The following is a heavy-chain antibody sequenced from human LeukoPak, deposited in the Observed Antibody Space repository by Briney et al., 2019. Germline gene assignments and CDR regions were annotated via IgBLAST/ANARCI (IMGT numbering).Heavy chain of an antibody. CDR1: GYTFTSYD. CDR2: MNPNSGNT. Sequence: ASVKVSCKASGYTFTSYDINWVRQATGQGLEWMGRMNPNSGNTGYAQKFQGRVTMTRNTSISTAYMELSSLRSEDTAVYYCARIRYSSGWYLVARYYYYGMDVWGQGTTVTVSS. J-gene: IGHJ6*02. V-gene: IGHV1-8*01. CDR3: ARIRYSSGWYLVARYYYYGMDV. D-gene: IGHD6-19*01.